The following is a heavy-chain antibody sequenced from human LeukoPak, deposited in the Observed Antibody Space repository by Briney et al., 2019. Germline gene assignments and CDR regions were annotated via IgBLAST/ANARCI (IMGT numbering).Heavy chain of an antibody. V-gene: IGHV4-30-2*01. J-gene: IGHJ4*02. CDR1: GGSISSGGYF. CDR2: IYHSGSA. CDR3: ARGGGYCSSTSCHFDY. Sequence: PSETLSLTCAVSGGSISSGGYFWSWIRQPPGKGLEWIGYIYHSGSAYYNPSLKSRVTISVDRSKNQFSLKLSSVTAADTAVYYCARGGGYCSSTSCHFDYWGQGTLVTVSS. D-gene: IGHD2-2*01.